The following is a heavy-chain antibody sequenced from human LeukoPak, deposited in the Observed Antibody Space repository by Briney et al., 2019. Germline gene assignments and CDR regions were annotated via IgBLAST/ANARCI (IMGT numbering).Heavy chain of an antibody. CDR3: ARGPFRYFDY. CDR2: IYYSGST. Sequence: SETLSLTCTVSGGSISSYYWSWIRQPPGKGLEWIGYIYYSGSTNYNPSLKSRVTISVDTPKNQFSLKLSSVTAADTAVYYCARGPFRYFDYWGQGTLVTVSS. D-gene: IGHD3-10*01. V-gene: IGHV4-59*01. CDR1: GGSISSYY. J-gene: IGHJ4*02.